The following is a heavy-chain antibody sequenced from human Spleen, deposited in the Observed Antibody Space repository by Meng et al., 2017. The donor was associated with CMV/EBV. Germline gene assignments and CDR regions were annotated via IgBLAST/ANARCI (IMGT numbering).Heavy chain of an antibody. CDR2: INIDGSST. CDR3: AKAYYSSRSYYNVGDAFDI. J-gene: IGHJ3*02. D-gene: IGHD3-10*01. V-gene: IGHV3-74*01. CDR1: GFTFSSYW. Sequence: GGSLRLSCGASGFTFSSYWMHWVRQVPGKGLVWVSRINIDGSSTTYADSVKGRFTISRDNAKNTLYLQMNSLRAEDTALYYCAKAYYSSRSYYNVGDAFDIWGQGTTVTVSS.